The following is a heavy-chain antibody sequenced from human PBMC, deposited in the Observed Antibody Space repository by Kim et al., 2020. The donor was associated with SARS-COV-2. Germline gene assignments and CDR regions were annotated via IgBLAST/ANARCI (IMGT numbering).Heavy chain of an antibody. J-gene: IGHJ6*02. CDR2: IYHSGST. V-gene: IGHV4-4*02. CDR3: ARTTYYYGSGRQYYYYGMDV. Sequence: SETLSLTCAVSGGSISSSNWWSWVRQPPGKGLEWIGEIYHSGSTNYNPSLKSRVTISVDKSKNQFSLKLSSVTAADTAVYYCARTTYYYGSGRQYYYYGMDVWGQGTTVTVSS. D-gene: IGHD3-10*01. CDR1: GGSISSSNW.